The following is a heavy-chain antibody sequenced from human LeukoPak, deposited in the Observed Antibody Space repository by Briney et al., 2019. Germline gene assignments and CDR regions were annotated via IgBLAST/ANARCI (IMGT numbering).Heavy chain of an antibody. CDR3: ARASPYDNWSGYWFDP. CDR1: GGSIRSYY. J-gene: IGHJ5*02. D-gene: IGHD3-3*01. Sequence: PSETLSLTCTVSGGSIRSYYWSRIRQPPGKGLEWIGYINYSGSTKYNPSLKSRVTISVDKSKNQFSLKVNSVTAADTAVYYCARASPYDNWSGYWFDPWGQGTLVTVSS. V-gene: IGHV4-59*01. CDR2: INYSGST.